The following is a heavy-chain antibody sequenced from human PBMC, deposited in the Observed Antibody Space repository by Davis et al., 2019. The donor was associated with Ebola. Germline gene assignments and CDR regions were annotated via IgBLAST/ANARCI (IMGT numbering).Heavy chain of an antibody. Sequence: MPSETLSLTCTVSGGSISSGGYSWSWIRQPPGKGLEWIGYIYHSGSTYYNPSLKSRVTISVDTSKNQFSLKLSSVTAADTAVYYCARPGIAAAGKGFDYWGQGTLVTVSS. D-gene: IGHD6-13*01. CDR2: IYHSGST. V-gene: IGHV4-30-2*03. J-gene: IGHJ4*02. CDR3: ARPGIAAAGKGFDY. CDR1: GGSISSGGYS.